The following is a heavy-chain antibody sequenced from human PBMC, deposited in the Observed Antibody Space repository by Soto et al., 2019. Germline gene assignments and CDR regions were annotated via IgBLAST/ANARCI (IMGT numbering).Heavy chain of an antibody. J-gene: IGHJ6*02. CDR3: ARGSSSYYDYGMDV. D-gene: IGHD6-6*01. Sequence: SETLSLTCAVSGDSISRGGYSWTWIRQPPGKALEWIGNIYDSGSTSYNPSLKSRGTMSVDTSKNQFSLRLTSVTAADTAVYFCARGSSSYYDYGMDVWGQATTVTVSS. V-gene: IGHV4-30-2*01. CDR1: GDSISRGGYS. CDR2: IYDSGST.